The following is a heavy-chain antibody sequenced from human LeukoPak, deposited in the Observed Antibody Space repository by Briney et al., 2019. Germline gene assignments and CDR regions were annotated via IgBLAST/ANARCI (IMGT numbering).Heavy chain of an antibody. Sequence: GGSLRLSCAASGFTFSDYYMSWIRQAPGKGLEWVSYISSSGSTIYYADSVKGRFTISRDNSKNTLYLQMNSLRAEDTAVYYCAKDLKVRGVSIFDYWGQGTLVTVSS. CDR1: GFTFSDYY. CDR3: AKDLKVRGVSIFDY. D-gene: IGHD3-10*01. J-gene: IGHJ4*02. V-gene: IGHV3-11*01. CDR2: ISSSGSTI.